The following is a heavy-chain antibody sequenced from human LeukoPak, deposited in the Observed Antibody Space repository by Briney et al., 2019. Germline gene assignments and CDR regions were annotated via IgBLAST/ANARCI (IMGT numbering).Heavy chain of an antibody. CDR1: GFTFSSYS. Sequence: HSGGSLRLSCAASGFTFSSYSMNWVRQAPGKGLECISYISSSSSTIYYADSVKGRFTISRDNAKNSLYLQMNSLRAEDTAVYYCASPVYSGSYPHEYWGQGTLVTVSS. D-gene: IGHD1-26*01. V-gene: IGHV3-48*01. J-gene: IGHJ4*02. CDR3: ASPVYSGSYPHEY. CDR2: ISSSSSTI.